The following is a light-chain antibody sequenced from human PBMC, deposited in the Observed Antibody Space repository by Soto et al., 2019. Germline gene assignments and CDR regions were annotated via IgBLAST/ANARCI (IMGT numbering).Light chain of an antibody. CDR1: ESVSTN. Sequence: EIEMTQSPATLSLAPGERVTLSCRASESVSTNLAWYQQKAGQAPRLLIYGASTRATGIPAWFSGSGSGTEFTLTISRLEPEDFAVYYCQQFASYPLTFGGGTKVDIK. V-gene: IGKV3-15*01. J-gene: IGKJ4*01. CDR2: GAS. CDR3: QQFASYPLT.